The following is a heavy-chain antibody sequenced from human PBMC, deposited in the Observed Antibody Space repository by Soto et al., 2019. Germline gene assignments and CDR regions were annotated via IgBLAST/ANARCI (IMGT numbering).Heavy chain of an antibody. J-gene: IGHJ4*02. CDR1: GYTFTSYG. CDR3: ARATCSSTSCYLGGRSH. Sequence: ASVKVSCKASGYTFTSYGISWVRQAPGQGLEWMGWISAYNGNTNYAQKLQGRVTMTTDTSTSTAYMELRSLRSDDTAVYYCARATCSSTSCYLGGRSHWGQGTLVTVX. D-gene: IGHD2-2*01. V-gene: IGHV1-18*01. CDR2: ISAYNGNT.